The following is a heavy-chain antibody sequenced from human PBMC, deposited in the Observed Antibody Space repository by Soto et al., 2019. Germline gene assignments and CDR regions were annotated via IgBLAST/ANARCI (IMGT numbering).Heavy chain of an antibody. Sequence: GASVKVSCKASGYTFTSYGISWVRQAPGQGLEWMGWISAYNGNTNYAQKLQGRFTMTTDTSTSTAYMELRSLRSGDTAVYYCARVIAARTGYGMDVWGQGTTVTVSS. CDR2: ISAYNGNT. D-gene: IGHD6-6*01. J-gene: IGHJ6*02. V-gene: IGHV1-18*04. CDR1: GYTFTSYG. CDR3: ARVIAARTGYGMDV.